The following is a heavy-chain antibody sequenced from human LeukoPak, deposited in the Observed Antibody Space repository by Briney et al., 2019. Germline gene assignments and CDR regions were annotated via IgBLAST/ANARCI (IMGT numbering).Heavy chain of an antibody. D-gene: IGHD3-3*01. V-gene: IGHV4-4*02. J-gene: IGHJ4*02. CDR2: ISHTGSA. Sequence: SETLSLTCAVSGASINSNYWWSWVRQSPGKGLEWIREISHTGSAHYNPSLESRVTILRDKSKNQFSLMLRSVTTADTAVYYCARHYDFWSGYNYWGQGTLVTVAS. CDR1: GASINSNYW. CDR3: ARHYDFWSGYNY.